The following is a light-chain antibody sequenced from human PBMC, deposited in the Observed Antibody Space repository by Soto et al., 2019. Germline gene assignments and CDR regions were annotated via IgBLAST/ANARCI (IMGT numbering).Light chain of an antibody. Sequence: EIVLTQSPGTLSLSPGEKATLSCRASQTISSSFLAWYQQKPGQAPRLIIYRASRRAPGVPDRFSGSESWRDFTLIISRVEPEDFAVYFCHHFGSSPLYTFGPGTKVEIK. CDR3: HHFGSSPLYT. CDR2: RAS. J-gene: IGKJ3*01. V-gene: IGKV3-20*01. CDR1: QTISSSF.